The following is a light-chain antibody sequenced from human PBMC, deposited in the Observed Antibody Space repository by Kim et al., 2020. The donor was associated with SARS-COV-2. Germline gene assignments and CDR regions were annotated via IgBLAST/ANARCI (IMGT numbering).Light chain of an antibody. J-gene: IGKJ3*01. CDR3: QQYNSWPPIFS. CDR2: DAS. Sequence: PGDRASLSCRASQSVGSGLAWYQQKPGQAPRLLIYDASARATGIPARFSGSGSGTDFTLTISSLQSEDFAVYYCQQYNSWPPIFSFGPGTKVDIK. CDR1: QSVGSG. V-gene: IGKV3-15*01.